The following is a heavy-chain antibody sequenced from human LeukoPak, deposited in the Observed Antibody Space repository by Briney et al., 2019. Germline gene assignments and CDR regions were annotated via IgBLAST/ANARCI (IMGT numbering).Heavy chain of an antibody. J-gene: IGHJ4*02. CDR3: ARKATINRPVDY. CDR2: ISSSSSYI. V-gene: IGHV3-21*01. Sequence: GGSLRLSCAASGFTFSSYSMNWVRQAPGKGLEWVSSISSSSSYIYYADSVKGRFTISRDNAKNSLYLQMNSLRAEDTDVYYCARKATINRPVDYWGQGTLVTVSS. CDR1: GFTFSSYS. D-gene: IGHD5-24*01.